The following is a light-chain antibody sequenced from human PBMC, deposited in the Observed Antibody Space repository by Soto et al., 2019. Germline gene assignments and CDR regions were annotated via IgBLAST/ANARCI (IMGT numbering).Light chain of an antibody. Sequence: EIVLTQSPGTLSLSPGERATLSCRASQSVSSSYLAWYQQKPGQAPRLLIYGASSRATGIPDRFSGSGSGTDFTLTISRLEPEDFAVYYCQQYGSSLWPFGQVTMV. J-gene: IGKJ1*01. CDR1: QSVSSSY. CDR3: QQYGSSLWP. V-gene: IGKV3-20*01. CDR2: GAS.